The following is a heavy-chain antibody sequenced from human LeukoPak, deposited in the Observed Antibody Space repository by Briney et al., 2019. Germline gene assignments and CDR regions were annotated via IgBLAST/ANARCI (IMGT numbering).Heavy chain of an antibody. D-gene: IGHD1-26*01. CDR3: AKDAVGTTFGYYFDY. J-gene: IGHJ4*02. V-gene: IGHV3-23*01. Sequence: PGGSLRLSCAASGFTFSNYAMSWVRQAPGEGLEWVSGISGRGGNTYYADSVKGRFTISRDNSDNTLYLQMISPRADDTAVYYCAKDAVGTTFGYYFDYWGQGTLVTVSS. CDR1: GFTFSNYA. CDR2: ISGRGGNT.